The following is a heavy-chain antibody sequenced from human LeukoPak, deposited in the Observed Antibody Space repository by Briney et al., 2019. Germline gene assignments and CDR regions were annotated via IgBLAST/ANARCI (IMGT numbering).Heavy chain of an antibody. CDR2: IYSGGST. CDR1: GFPVSSNY. V-gene: IGHV3-66*01. D-gene: IGHD3-10*01. Sequence: GGSLRLSCAASGFPVSSNYMSWVRQAPGKGLEWVSVIYSGGSTYYADSVKGRFTISRDNSKNTLYLQMNSLRAEDTAVYYCARDLVRYYGMDVWGQGTTVTVSS. J-gene: IGHJ6*02. CDR3: ARDLVRYYGMDV.